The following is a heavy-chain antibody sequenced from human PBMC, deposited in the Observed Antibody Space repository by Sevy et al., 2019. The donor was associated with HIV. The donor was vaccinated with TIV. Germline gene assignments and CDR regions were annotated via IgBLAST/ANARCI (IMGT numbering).Heavy chain of an antibody. D-gene: IGHD3-16*01. Sequence: SETLSLTCSVSGGSIGSNSYSWGWVRQPPGKGLEWIATIKYSGRASHNPSLESRVTLADDPSKKQFSLQLTSVTAADTAVYFCARHFSYDYWDAYNLNYFDMWGQGTLVTVSS. CDR2: IKYSGRA. J-gene: IGHJ4*02. CDR3: ARHFSYDYWDAYNLNYFDM. CDR1: GGSIGSNSYS. V-gene: IGHV4-39*01.